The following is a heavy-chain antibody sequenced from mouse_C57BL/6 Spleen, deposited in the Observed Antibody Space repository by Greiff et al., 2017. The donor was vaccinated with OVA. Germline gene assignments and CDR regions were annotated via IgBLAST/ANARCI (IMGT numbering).Heavy chain of an antibody. CDR3: AKESNLYYYAMDY. Sequence: QVQLQQPGAELVRPGSSVKLSCKASGYTFTSYWLHWVQQWPIQGLEWIGNIDPSDSETHYNQKFKDKATLTVDKSSSTAYKQLSSLTSEDSAVYYCAKESNLYYYAMDYWGQGTSVTVSS. V-gene: IGHV1-52*01. CDR2: IDPSDSET. D-gene: IGHD2-5*01. J-gene: IGHJ4*01. CDR1: GYTFTSYW.